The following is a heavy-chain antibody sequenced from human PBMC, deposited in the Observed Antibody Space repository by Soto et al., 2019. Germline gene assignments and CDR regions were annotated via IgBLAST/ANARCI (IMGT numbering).Heavy chain of an antibody. V-gene: IGHV4-61*01. CDR1: GGSISSDSYY. CDR2: IYYSGST. J-gene: IGHJ5*02. D-gene: IGHD2-2*02. Sequence: SETLSLTCTVSGGSISSDSYYWGRMRQPPGVGLEWIGYIYYSGSTNYNPSLKSRVTISVDTSKNQFSLKLSSVTAADTAVYYCAGTYCSSTSCYMGNWFDPWGQGTLVTVSS. CDR3: AGTYCSSTSCYMGNWFDP.